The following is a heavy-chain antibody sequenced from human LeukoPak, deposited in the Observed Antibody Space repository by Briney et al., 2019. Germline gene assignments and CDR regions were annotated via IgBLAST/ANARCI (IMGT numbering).Heavy chain of an antibody. CDR2: IFHSGST. V-gene: IGHV4-61*01. CDR1: RGSVSSGNHY. CDR3: ARGLAAAGTSYFDY. D-gene: IGHD6-13*01. Sequence: SETLSLTCSLSRGSVSSGNHYGSWIRQPPGKGLEWLGYIFHSGSTNYSPSLKGRVTISVDTSKNQFSLKLSSVTAADTAVYYCARGLAAAGTSYFDYWGQGTLVTVSS. J-gene: IGHJ4*02.